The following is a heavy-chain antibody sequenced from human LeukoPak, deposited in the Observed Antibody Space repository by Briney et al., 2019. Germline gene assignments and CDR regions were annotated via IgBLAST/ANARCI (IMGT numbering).Heavy chain of an antibody. V-gene: IGHV1-69*13. D-gene: IGHD2-21*01. CDR2: IIPIFGTA. CDR1: GYTFTGYY. CDR3: ARGGLFLDV. Sequence: SVKVSCKASGYTFTGYYMHWVRQAPGQGLEWMGGIIPIFGTANYAQKFQGRVTITADESTSTAYMELSSLRSEDTAVYYCARGGLFLDVWGQGTTVTVSS. J-gene: IGHJ6*02.